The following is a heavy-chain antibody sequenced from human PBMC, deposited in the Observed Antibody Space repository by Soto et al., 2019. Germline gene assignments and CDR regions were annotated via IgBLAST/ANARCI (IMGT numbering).Heavy chain of an antibody. CDR2: IIPMLSMS. CDR1: GGTFNSYT. D-gene: IGHD3-10*01. V-gene: IGHV1-69*02. J-gene: IGHJ4*02. CDR3: ATSYGSGSRPFDY. Sequence: QVQLVQSGAEVKKSGSSVRVSGKASGGTFNSYTLSWVRQAPGQRLEWMGRIIPMLSMSTYAQKFQGRVSIIADKSTNTVYLDLSSLRSDDTAIYYCATSYGSGSRPFDYWGQGTLVTVSS.